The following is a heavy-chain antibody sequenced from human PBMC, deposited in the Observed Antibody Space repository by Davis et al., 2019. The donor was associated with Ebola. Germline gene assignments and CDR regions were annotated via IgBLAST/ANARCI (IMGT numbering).Heavy chain of an antibody. J-gene: IGHJ6*04. Sequence: GESLKISCSASGFTFSSYTMHWVRQAPGKGLEYVSAISNTGGSTYYADSVKGRFTISRDNSKNTLYLQMNSLRAEDTAVYYCAKEIGGFGELYYYGMDVWGKGTTVTVSS. V-gene: IGHV3-64*04. CDR1: GFTFSSYT. CDR2: ISNTGGST. CDR3: AKEIGGFGELYYYGMDV. D-gene: IGHD3-10*01.